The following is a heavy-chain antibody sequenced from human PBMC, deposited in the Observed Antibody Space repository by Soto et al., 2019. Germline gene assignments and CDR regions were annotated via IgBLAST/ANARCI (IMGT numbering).Heavy chain of an antibody. CDR3: ARGFGRP. J-gene: IGHJ5*02. V-gene: IGHV3-7*01. CDR1: GFTFNKAW. Sequence: PGGSLRLSCAASGFTFNKAWMSWVRQAPGKGLEWVANIKQDGSEKYYVDSVKGRFTISRDNAKNSLYLQMNSLRAEDTAVYYCARGFGRPWGQGTLVTVSS. CDR2: IKQDGSEK. D-gene: IGHD3-10*01.